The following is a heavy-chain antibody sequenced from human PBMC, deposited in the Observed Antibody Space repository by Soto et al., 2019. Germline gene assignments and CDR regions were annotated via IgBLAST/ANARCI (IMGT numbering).Heavy chain of an antibody. J-gene: IGHJ6*02. CDR1: GGTFSSYA. CDR3: ARPVEPYYYYYGMDV. V-gene: IGHV1-69*13. CDR2: IIPIFGTA. Sequence: SVKVSCKASGGTFSSYAISWVRQAPGQGLEWMGGIIPIFGTANYAQKFQGRVTITADESTSTAYMELSSLRSEDTAVYYCARPVEPYYYYYGMDVWGQGTTVTVSS.